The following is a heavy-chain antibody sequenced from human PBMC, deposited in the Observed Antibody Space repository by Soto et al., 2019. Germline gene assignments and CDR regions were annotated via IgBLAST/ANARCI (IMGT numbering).Heavy chain of an antibody. D-gene: IGHD1-26*01. CDR3: AILRVEALRWFDP. CDR1: GYTFTSYY. CDR2: INPSGGST. J-gene: IGHJ5*02. Sequence: ASVKVSCKASGYTFTSYYMHWVRQAPGQGLEWMGIINPSGGSTSYAQKFQGRVTMTRDTSTSTVYMELSSLRSEDTAMYYCAILRVEALRWFDPWGQGTLVTVSS. V-gene: IGHV1-46*01.